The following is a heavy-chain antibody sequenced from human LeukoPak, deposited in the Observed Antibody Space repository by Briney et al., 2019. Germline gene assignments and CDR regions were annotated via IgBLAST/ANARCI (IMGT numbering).Heavy chain of an antibody. D-gene: IGHD5-12*01. CDR1: GFTFSNYG. V-gene: IGHV3-33*01. CDR3: ARGNGYDLDFGY. J-gene: IGHJ4*02. Sequence: PGGFLRLSCATSGFTFSNYGIHWVRQAPGKGLDWVAVMWSAGSIQYYADSVKGRFTISGDNSKSTLFLQMNSLRAEDTAVYYCARGNGYDLDFGYWGQGTLVTVSS. CDR2: MWSAGSIQ.